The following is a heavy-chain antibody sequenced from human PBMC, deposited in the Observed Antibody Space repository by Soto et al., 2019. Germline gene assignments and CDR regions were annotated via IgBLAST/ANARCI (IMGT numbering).Heavy chain of an antibody. CDR1: GGSISNYY. CDR2: IYYSGST. CDR3: AFGRDYFVS. J-gene: IGHJ4*02. Sequence: SETLCLTCTVSGGSISNYYWSWIRQPPGKALEWVGYIYYSGSTSYNPSLKSRVTISVDTSKNQFSLKLSSVTAADTAVYYCAFGRDYFVSWGQGALVTVSS. D-gene: IGHD2-15*01. V-gene: IGHV4-59*13.